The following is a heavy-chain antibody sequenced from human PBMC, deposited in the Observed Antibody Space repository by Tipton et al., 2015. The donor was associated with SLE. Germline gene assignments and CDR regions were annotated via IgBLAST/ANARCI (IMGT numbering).Heavy chain of an antibody. CDR1: GGSITSYY. J-gene: IGHJ2*01. V-gene: IGHV4-4*08. Sequence: TLSLTCTVSGGSITSYYWNWIRQPPGKGLEWIGYIYTSGSTNYNPSLKSRVTISVDTSKNQFSLKLSSVTAADTAVYYCARRRFWYFDLWGRGTLVTVSS. CDR2: IYTSGST. CDR3: ARRRFWYFDL.